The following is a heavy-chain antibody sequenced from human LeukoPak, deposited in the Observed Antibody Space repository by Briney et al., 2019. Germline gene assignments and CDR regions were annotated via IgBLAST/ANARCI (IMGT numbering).Heavy chain of an antibody. CDR1: GYTFTGYY. CDR2: INPNSGGT. CDR3: ARDVFWSGYHYFDY. D-gene: IGHD3-3*01. Sequence: GASVKVSCKASGYTFTGYYMHWVRQAPGQGLEWMGRINPNSGGTNYAQKFQGRVTMTRDTSISTAYMELSRLRSDDTAVYYCARDVFWSGYHYFDYWGQGTLVTVSS. J-gene: IGHJ4*02. V-gene: IGHV1-2*06.